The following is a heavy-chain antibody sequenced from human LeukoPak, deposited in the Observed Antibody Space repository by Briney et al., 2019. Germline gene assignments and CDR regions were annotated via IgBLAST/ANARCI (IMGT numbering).Heavy chain of an antibody. CDR2: INHGGST. D-gene: IGHD3-22*01. J-gene: IGHJ4*02. Sequence: SETLSPTRGVDDTSFSDYYWGWIRQPPGNGLEWIGEINHGGSTNYNPCLKSRVNILLDTSKKHFSLKLSSVTAADTAVYYCAREIITHQGFHFDNWGQGTLVTVSP. CDR1: DTSFSDYY. CDR3: AREIITHQGFHFDN. V-gene: IGHV4-34*01.